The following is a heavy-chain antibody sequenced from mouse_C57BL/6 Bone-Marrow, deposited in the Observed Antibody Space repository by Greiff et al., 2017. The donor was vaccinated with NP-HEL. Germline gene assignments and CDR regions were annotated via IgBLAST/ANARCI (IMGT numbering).Heavy chain of an antibody. V-gene: IGHV1-18*01. J-gene: IGHJ4*01. D-gene: IGHD1-1*01. Sequence: VQLQQSGPELVKPGASVKIPCKASGYTFTDYNMDWVKQSHGKSLEWIGDINPNNGGTIYNQKFKGKATLTVDKSSSTAYMELRSLTSEDTAVYYCARWDHYYGSKNYYAMDYWGQGTSVTVSS. CDR1: GYTFTDYN. CDR2: INPNNGGT. CDR3: ARWDHYYGSKNYYAMDY.